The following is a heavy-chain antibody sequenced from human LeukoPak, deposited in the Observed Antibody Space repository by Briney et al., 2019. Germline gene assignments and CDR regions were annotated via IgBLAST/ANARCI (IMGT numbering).Heavy chain of an antibody. D-gene: IGHD4-17*01. J-gene: IGHJ3*02. Sequence: PGRSLRLSCAASGFTFDDYAMHWVRQAPGKGLEWVSGISWNSGSIGYADSVKGRFTISRDNAKNSLYPQMNSLRAEDTALYYCAKDTDYGDYRPFDAFDIWGQGTMVTVSS. CDR2: ISWNSGSI. CDR1: GFTFDDYA. CDR3: AKDTDYGDYRPFDAFDI. V-gene: IGHV3-9*01.